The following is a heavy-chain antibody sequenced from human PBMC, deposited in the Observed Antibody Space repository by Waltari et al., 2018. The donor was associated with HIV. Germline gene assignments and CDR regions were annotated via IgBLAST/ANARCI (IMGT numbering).Heavy chain of an antibody. CDR2: INSDGSST. D-gene: IGHD2-21*01. V-gene: IGHV3-74*01. J-gene: IGHJ6*02. CDR1: GFTFSSYW. Sequence: EVQLVESGGGLVQPGGSLRLSCAASGFTFSSYWMHWVRQAPGKGLVWVSRINSDGSSTSYADSVKGRFTIPRDNAKNTLYLQMNSLRAEDTAVYYCAILVIAPYYYYYGMDVWGQGTTVTVSS. CDR3: AILVIAPYYYYYGMDV.